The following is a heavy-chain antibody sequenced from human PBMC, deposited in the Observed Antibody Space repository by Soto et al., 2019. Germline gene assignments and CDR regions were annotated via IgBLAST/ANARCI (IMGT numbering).Heavy chain of an antibody. J-gene: IGHJ4*02. CDR1: GFTFSVYS. Sequence: EVQLVESGGGLVQPGGSLRLSCAASGFTFSVYSMNWIRQAPGKGLQWVSYMTSDMKTIHYADSVKGRFTISRDNAKNLVYLQMTSLRDEDTAVYYCARSVEGHFDYWGQGVLVTVS. CDR2: MTSDMKTI. V-gene: IGHV3-48*02. D-gene: IGHD6-19*01. CDR3: ARSVEGHFDY.